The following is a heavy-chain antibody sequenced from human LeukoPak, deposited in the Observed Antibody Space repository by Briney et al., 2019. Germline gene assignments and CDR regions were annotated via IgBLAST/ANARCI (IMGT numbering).Heavy chain of an antibody. CDR1: GYSFTGYY. CDR2: INPNSGGT. CDR3: ARERGGYCSGGSCYSDAFDI. V-gene: IGHV1-2*02. J-gene: IGHJ3*02. Sequence: ASVKVSCKASGYSFTGYYMHWVRQAPGQGLEWMGWINPNSGGTNYAQKFQGRVTMTRDTSISTAYMELSRLRSDDTAVYYCARERGGYCSGGSCYSDAFDIWGQGTMVTVSS. D-gene: IGHD2-15*01.